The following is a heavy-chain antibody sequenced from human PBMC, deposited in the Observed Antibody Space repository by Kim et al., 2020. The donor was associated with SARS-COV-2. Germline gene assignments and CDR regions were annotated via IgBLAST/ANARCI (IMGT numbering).Heavy chain of an antibody. CDR1: GGSISSYY. J-gene: IGHJ3*02. Sequence: SETLSLTCTVSGGSISSYYWSWIRQPAGKGLEWIGRIYTSGSTNYNPSLKSRVTMSVDTSKNQFSLKLSSVTAADTAVYYCAGGYYDSSGQGDAFDIWGQGTMVTVSS. V-gene: IGHV4-4*07. CDR2: IYTSGST. CDR3: AGGYYDSSGQGDAFDI. D-gene: IGHD3-22*01.